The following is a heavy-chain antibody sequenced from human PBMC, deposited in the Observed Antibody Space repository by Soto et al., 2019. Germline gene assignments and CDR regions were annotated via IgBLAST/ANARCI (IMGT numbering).Heavy chain of an antibody. CDR2: IYYSGST. CDR1: GGSISSGGYY. V-gene: IGHV4-31*03. Sequence: PSETLSLTCTVSGGSISSGGYYWSWIRQHPGKGLEWIGYIYYSGSTYYNPSLKSRVTISVDTSKNQFSLKLSSVTAADTAVYYCARETIGGFMTTVTPRPDYWGQGTLVTVSS. D-gene: IGHD4-17*01. CDR3: ARETIGGFMTTVTPRPDY. J-gene: IGHJ4*02.